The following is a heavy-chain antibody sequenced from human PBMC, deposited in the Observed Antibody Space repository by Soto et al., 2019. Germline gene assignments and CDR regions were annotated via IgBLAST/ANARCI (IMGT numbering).Heavy chain of an antibody. J-gene: IGHJ6*02. V-gene: IGHV1-3*01. D-gene: IGHD5-12*01. Sequence: ASVKVSCKASGYTFTSYAMHWVRQAPGQRLEWMGWINAGNGNTKYSQKFQGRVTITRDTSASTAYMELSSLRSEDTAVYYCARDLGSSAYATHIYYYYGMDVWGQGTTVTVSS. CDR1: GYTFTSYA. CDR2: INAGNGNT. CDR3: ARDLGSSAYATHIYYYYGMDV.